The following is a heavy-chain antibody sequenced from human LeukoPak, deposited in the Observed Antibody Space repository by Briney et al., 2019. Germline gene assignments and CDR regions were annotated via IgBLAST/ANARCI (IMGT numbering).Heavy chain of an antibody. V-gene: IGHV3-21*01. CDR3: ARDPIEYSSSRGLDAFDI. Sequence: PGGSLRLSCAASGFTFSSYSMNWVRQAPGKGREWVSSISSRSSYIYYADSVKGRFTISRDNAKNSLYLQMNSLRAEDTAVYYCARDPIEYSSSRGLDAFDIWGQGTMVTVSS. CDR1: GFTFSSYS. D-gene: IGHD6-6*01. CDR2: ISSRSSYI. J-gene: IGHJ3*02.